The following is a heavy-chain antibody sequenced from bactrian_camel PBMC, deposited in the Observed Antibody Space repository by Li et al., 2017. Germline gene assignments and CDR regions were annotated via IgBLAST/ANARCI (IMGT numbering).Heavy chain of an antibody. V-gene: IGHV3S1*01. Sequence: HVQLVESGGGSVQAGGSLRLSCAASGYTGGRMCLAWFRQVPGKEREGVARIDTVGGSTVYADSVKGRFTISHDAAKNSIDLQMNSLKPDDTAVYYCAATGQMLSVAGCRTQGTQVTVS. J-gene: IGHJ4*01. D-gene: IGHD1*01. CDR2: IDTVGGST. CDR1: GYTGGRMC.